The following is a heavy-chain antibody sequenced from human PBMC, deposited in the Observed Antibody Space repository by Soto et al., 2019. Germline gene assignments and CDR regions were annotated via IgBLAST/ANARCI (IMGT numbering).Heavy chain of an antibody. CDR1: GFTFGDYA. CDR2: IRSKAYGGTT. J-gene: IGHJ4*01. D-gene: IGHD1-26*01. V-gene: IGHV3-49*03. Sequence: GGSLRLSCTASGFTFGDYAMSWFRQAPGKGLEWVGFIRSKAYGGTTEYAASVKGRFTISRDDSKGIAYLQMNSLKTEDTAVYYCTRDRGGSYFVHDYWGQEPWSPSPQ. CDR3: TRDRGGSYFVHDY.